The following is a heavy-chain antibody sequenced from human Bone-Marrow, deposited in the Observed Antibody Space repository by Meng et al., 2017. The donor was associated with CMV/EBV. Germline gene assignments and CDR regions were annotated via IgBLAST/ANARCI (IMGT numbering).Heavy chain of an antibody. J-gene: IGHJ4*02. CDR2: IYYSGST. CDR1: GGSISSSIYY. CDR3: ARDPPVPTAGGFDY. D-gene: IGHD6-13*01. Sequence: QLQLQGSGPGLVKPSAPLSLTCTVSGGSISSSIYYWGWIRQPPGKGLEWIGSIYYSGSTYYNPSLKSRVTISVDTSKNQFSLKLSSVTAADTAVYYCARDPPVPTAGGFDYWGQGTLVTVSS. V-gene: IGHV4-39*07.